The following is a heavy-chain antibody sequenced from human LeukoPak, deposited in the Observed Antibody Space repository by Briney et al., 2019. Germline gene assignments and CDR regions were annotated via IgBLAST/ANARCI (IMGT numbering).Heavy chain of an antibody. J-gene: IGHJ4*02. D-gene: IGHD3-22*01. Sequence: PGGSLRLSCAVSGINLSNYGMSWVRQAPGKGLEWVAGISDSGGRTNYADSVKGRFTISRDNPKNTLYLQMNSLGAEDTAVYFCAKRGVVIRVILVAFHKEAYYFDSWGQGALVTVSS. CDR2: ISDSGGRT. CDR3: AKRGVVIRVILVAFHKEAYYFDS. CDR1: GINLSNYG. V-gene: IGHV3-23*01.